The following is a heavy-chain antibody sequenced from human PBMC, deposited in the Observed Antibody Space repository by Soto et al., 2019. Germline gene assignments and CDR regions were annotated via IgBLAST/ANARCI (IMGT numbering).Heavy chain of an antibody. CDR3: ARDLGYYDSSGYFDY. V-gene: IGHV3-11*01. J-gene: IGHJ4*02. CDR1: GFTFSDYY. CDR2: ISSSGTII. Sequence: QVQLVESGGGLVKPGGSLRLSCAASGFTFSDYYMSWIRQAPGKGLERVSYISSSGTIISDTDSVKGRFTISRDNAKNSLYLQMNSLRAEDTAVYYCARDLGYYDSSGYFDYWGQGTLVTVSS. D-gene: IGHD3-22*01.